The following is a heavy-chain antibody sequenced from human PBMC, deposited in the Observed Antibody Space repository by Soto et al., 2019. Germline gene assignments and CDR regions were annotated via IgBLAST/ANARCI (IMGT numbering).Heavy chain of an antibody. D-gene: IGHD1-26*01. J-gene: IGHJ4*02. Sequence: EVQLVESGGGLVQPGGSLRLSCAVSGLTFSDYWMSWVRQAPGKGLEWVANIRQDESEKNYADSVKGRFTISRDNAKSSVYLQMNSLRAEDTAVYYCTNDKFSGSYYVRGLTYYFEYWGQGTLDTVSS. CDR2: IRQDESEK. CDR1: GLTFSDYW. CDR3: TNDKFSGSYYVRGLTYYFEY. V-gene: IGHV3-7*03.